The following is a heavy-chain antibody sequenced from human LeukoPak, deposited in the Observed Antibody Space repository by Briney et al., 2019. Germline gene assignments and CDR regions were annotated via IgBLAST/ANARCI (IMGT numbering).Heavy chain of an antibody. Sequence: GGSLRLSCAASGFTFSSYAMHWVRQAPGKGLEYVSAISSNGGSTYYANSVKGRFTISRDNSKNTLYLQMGSLRAEDMAVYYCARDAIAGRYGDYEYFQHWGQGTLVTVSS. CDR3: ARDAIAGRYGDYEYFQH. CDR2: ISSNGGST. CDR1: GFTFSSYA. J-gene: IGHJ1*01. D-gene: IGHD4-17*01. V-gene: IGHV3-64*01.